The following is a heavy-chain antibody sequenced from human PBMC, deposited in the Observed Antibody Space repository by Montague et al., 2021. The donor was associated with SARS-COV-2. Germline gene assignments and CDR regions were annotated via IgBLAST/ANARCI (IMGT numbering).Heavy chain of an antibody. V-gene: IGHV4/OR15-8*02. J-gene: IGHJ4*02. Sequence: SETLSLTCAVSGGFISSGNWWSWVRQPPGKGLEWIGEIFHSGAASYDPSLKGRLTMSMDKSKNEFSLKLNSVTAADTAMYYCARDFVAAVPDRFDSWGQGVLVAVSS. CDR1: GGFISSGNW. CDR2: IFHSGAA. D-gene: IGHD6-13*01. CDR3: ARDFVAAVPDRFDS.